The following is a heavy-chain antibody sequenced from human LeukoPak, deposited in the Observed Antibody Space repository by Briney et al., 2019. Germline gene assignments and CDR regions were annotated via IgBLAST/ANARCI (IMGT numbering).Heavy chain of an antibody. Sequence: PSETLSLTCTVSGYSISSGYYWGWIRQPPGKGLEWIGNIYHSGNTYYNPSLKSRVTISVDTSKNQFSLKLSSMTAADTAVYYCARGALLWFGDRMEYYFDYWGQGTLLTVSS. J-gene: IGHJ4*02. V-gene: IGHV4-38-2*02. CDR1: GYSISSGYY. CDR3: ARGALLWFGDRMEYYFDY. D-gene: IGHD3-10*01. CDR2: IYHSGNT.